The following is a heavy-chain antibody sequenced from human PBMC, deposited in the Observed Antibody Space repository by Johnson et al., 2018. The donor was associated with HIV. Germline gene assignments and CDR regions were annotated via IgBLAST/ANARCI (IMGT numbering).Heavy chain of an antibody. Sequence: MQLVESGGGVVQPGRSLRLSCAASGFTFSSYWMSWVRQAPGKGLEWVANIKQDGSEKNYVDSVKGRFIISRDNAKNTLYLQMNSLRAEDTAVYYCARGRAVAGTRAFDIWGQGTMVTVSS. D-gene: IGHD6-19*01. CDR1: GFTFSSYW. CDR2: IKQDGSEK. CDR3: ARGRAVAGTRAFDI. J-gene: IGHJ3*02. V-gene: IGHV3-7*01.